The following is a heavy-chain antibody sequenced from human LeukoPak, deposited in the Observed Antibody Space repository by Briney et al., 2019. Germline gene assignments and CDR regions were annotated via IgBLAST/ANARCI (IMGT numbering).Heavy chain of an antibody. CDR3: ATSGPNDAFDI. V-gene: IGHV4-34*01. Sequence: PSETLSLTCAVYGGSFSSYSWSWIRQPPGKGLEWIGEINHSGSTNYNPSLKSRVTISVDTSKNQFSLNLGSVTAADTAVYYCATSGPNDAFDIWGQGTMIAVSS. J-gene: IGHJ3*02. CDR1: GGSFSSYS. D-gene: IGHD3-10*01. CDR2: INHSGST.